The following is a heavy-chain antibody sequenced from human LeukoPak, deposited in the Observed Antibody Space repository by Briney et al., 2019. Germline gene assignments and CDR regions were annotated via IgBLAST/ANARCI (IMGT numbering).Heavy chain of an antibody. CDR2: ISSSSSYI. Sequence: PGGSLRLSCAASGFTFSSYSMNWVRQAPGKGLEWVSSISSSSSYIYYADSVKGRFTISRDNTKNSLYPQMNSLRAEDTAVYYCARDSSGYEDYWGQGTLVTVSS. CDR1: GFTFSSYS. V-gene: IGHV3-21*01. D-gene: IGHD3-22*01. J-gene: IGHJ4*02. CDR3: ARDSSGYEDY.